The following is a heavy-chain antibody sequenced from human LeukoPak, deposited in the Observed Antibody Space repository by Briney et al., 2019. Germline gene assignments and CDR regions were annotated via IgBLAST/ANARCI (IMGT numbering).Heavy chain of an antibody. V-gene: IGHV4-59*01. D-gene: IGHD2-21*02. J-gene: IGHJ6*02. CDR1: GGSISSYY. Sequence: NPSETLSLTCTVSGGSISSYYWSWIRQPPGKGLEWLGYIYYSGSTNYNPSLKSRVTISVDTSKNQFSLKLSSVTAADTAVYYCARDRAVTGYYYGMDVWGQGTTVTVSS. CDR2: IYYSGST. CDR3: ARDRAVTGYYYGMDV.